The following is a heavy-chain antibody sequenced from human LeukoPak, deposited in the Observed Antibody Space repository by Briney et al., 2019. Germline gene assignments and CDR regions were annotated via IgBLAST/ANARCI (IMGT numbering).Heavy chain of an antibody. D-gene: IGHD4-17*01. J-gene: IGHJ4*02. CDR3: ARGDYGDYVGPPFDY. Sequence: PGRSLRLSCAASGFTFSSYAMHWVRQAPGKGLEWVSYISSSGSTIYYADSVKGRFTISRDNAKNSLYLQMNSLRAEDTAVYYCARGDYGDYVGPPFDYWGQGTLVTVSS. V-gene: IGHV3-48*03. CDR2: ISSSGSTI. CDR1: GFTFSSYA.